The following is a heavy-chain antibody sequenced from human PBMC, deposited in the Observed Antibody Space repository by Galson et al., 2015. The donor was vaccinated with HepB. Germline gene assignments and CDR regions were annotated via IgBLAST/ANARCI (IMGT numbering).Heavy chain of an antibody. CDR2: FDPEDGET. D-gene: IGHD5-12*01. J-gene: IGHJ4*02. CDR1: GYTLTELS. Sequence: SVKVSCKVSGYTLTELSMHWVRQAPGKGLEWMGGFDPEDGETIYAQKFQGRVTMTEDTSTDTAYMELSSLRSEDTAVYYCARIGYSGYDYPPSLDYWGQGTLVTVSS. V-gene: IGHV1-24*01. CDR3: ARIGYSGYDYPPSLDY.